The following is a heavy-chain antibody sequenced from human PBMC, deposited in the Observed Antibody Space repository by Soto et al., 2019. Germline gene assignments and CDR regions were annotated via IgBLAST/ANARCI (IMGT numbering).Heavy chain of an antibody. Sequence: LSLTCTVSGGSISNGDYFWSWIRQPPGKGLEWIGHIFHSGSTHFNPSLESRVSISLDTSKIQFSLKLRSVTAADTAVYYCARRAWASSGGNYFDYWGQGTLVTVS. CDR2: IFHSGST. V-gene: IGHV4-31*03. CDR3: ARRAWASSGGNYFDY. CDR1: GGSISNGDYF. D-gene: IGHD2-15*01. J-gene: IGHJ4*02.